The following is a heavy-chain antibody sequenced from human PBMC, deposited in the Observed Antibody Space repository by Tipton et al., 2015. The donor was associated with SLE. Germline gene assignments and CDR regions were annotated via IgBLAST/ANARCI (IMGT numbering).Heavy chain of an antibody. Sequence: TLSLTCTVSGASISSYYWSWVRQPPGKGLEWIGYVYDIDSTNYNPSLKSRVTISLDPSKNQFSLKLSSVTAANTAIYYCARGGIYHDDSRNFDYRGQGTLVAASS. J-gene: IGHJ4*02. V-gene: IGHV4-59*01. CDR2: VYDIDST. D-gene: IGHD3-22*01. CDR1: GASISSYY. CDR3: ARGGIYHDDSRNFDY.